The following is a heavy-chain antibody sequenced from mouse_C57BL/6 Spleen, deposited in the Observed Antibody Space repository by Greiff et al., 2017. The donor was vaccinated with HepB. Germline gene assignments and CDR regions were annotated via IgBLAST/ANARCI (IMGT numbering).Heavy chain of an antibody. J-gene: IGHJ1*03. CDR3: ARSRGSSYWYFDV. D-gene: IGHD1-1*01. Sequence: VHVKQSGPELVKPGASVKIPCKASGYTFTDYNMDWVKQSHGKSLEWIGDINPNNGGTIYNQKFKGKATLTVDKSSSTAYMELRSLTSEDTAVYYCARSRGSSYWYFDVWGTGTTVTVSS. CDR2: INPNNGGT. CDR1: GYTFTDYN. V-gene: IGHV1-18*01.